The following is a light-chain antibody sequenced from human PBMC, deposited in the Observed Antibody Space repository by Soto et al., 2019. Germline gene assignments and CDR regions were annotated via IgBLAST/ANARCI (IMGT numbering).Light chain of an antibody. CDR3: QQYGSSPQWT. CDR2: GAS. CDR1: QSVSSSY. J-gene: IGKJ1*01. Sequence: EIVLTQSPGTLSLSPGERATLSCRASQSVSSSYLAWYQQKPGQAPRLLIYGASSRATGIPDRFSGSGSGTDFTLTSRRLEPEDFAVYYCQQYGSSPQWTFGQGTKLEIK. V-gene: IGKV3-20*01.